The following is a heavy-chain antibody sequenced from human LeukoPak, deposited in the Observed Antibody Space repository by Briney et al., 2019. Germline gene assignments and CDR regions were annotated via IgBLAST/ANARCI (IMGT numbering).Heavy chain of an antibody. CDR2: LYSGDTT. J-gene: IGHJ2*01. Sequence: GGSLRLSCEVSEFSVSTKYMNWVRQAPGKGLEWVSILYSGDTTYYADSVKGRFTVTRDSSKNTLYLHINSLRAEDTAVYYCARVGDHYHWYLDLWGRGALVTASS. CDR1: EFSVSTKY. V-gene: IGHV3-53*01. CDR3: ARVGDHYHWYLDL. D-gene: IGHD3-10*01.